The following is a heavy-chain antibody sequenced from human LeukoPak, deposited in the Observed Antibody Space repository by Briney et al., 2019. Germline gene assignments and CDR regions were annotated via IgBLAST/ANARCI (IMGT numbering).Heavy chain of an antibody. D-gene: IGHD3-3*01. Sequence: PSETLSLTCTVSGGSISSYYWSWIRQPPGKGLEWIGEINHSGSTNYNPSLKSRVTISVDTSKNQFSLKLSSVTAADTAVYYCARGGGHVLRFLEWYSYDAFDIWGQGTMVTVSS. CDR1: GGSISSYY. J-gene: IGHJ3*02. V-gene: IGHV4-34*01. CDR2: INHSGST. CDR3: ARGGGHVLRFLEWYSYDAFDI.